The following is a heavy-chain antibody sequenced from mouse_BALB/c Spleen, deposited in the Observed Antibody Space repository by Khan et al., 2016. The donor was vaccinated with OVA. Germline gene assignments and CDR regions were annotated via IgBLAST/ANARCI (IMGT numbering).Heavy chain of an antibody. CDR3: ARNFLSYYGSSPFAD. Sequence: QIQLVQSGPELKKPGETVKISCKASGYTFTDYSMHWVKQAPGKGLKWMGWINTETGEPTYADDFKGRFACFLETSASTAYLQINNLKNEDTATYFSARNFLSYYGSSPFADWGQGTLVTVSA. V-gene: IGHV9-2-1*01. J-gene: IGHJ3*01. D-gene: IGHD1-1*01. CDR2: INTETGEP. CDR1: GYTFTDYS.